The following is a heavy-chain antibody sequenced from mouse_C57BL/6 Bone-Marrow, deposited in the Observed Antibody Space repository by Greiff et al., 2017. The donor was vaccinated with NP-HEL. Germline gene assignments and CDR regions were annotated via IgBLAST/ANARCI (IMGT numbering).Heavy chain of an antibody. Sequence: VQLQQSGAELVRPGASVKLSCTASGFNIKDDYMHWVKQRPEQGLEWIGWIDPENGDTEYASKVPGKATITADTSSNTAYLQISSLTADDTAVYYCTTYSSGSYYFDYWGQGTTLTVSS. J-gene: IGHJ2*01. CDR3: TTYSSGSYYFDY. CDR1: GFNIKDDY. CDR2: IDPENGDT. V-gene: IGHV14-4*01. D-gene: IGHD3-2*02.